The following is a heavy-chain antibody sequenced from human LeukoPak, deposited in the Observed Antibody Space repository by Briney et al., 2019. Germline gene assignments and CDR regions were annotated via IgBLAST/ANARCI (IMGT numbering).Heavy chain of an antibody. V-gene: IGHV1-18*01. D-gene: IGHD6-13*01. CDR3: ARDGYSSGWYLIKTRYYFDY. Sequence: GASVKVSCKASGYTFTSYGISWVRQAPGQGLEWMGWISAYNGNTNYAQKLQGRVTMTTDTSTSTAYMELRSLRSDDTAVYYCARDGYSSGWYLIKTRYYFDYWGQGTLVTVSS. CDR1: GYTFTSYG. J-gene: IGHJ4*02. CDR2: ISAYNGNT.